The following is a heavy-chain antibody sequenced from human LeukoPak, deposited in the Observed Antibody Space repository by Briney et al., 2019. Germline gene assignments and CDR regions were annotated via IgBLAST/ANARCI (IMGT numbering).Heavy chain of an antibody. V-gene: IGHV4-30-4*07. CDR2: IYYDGNA. Sequence: PSEALSLTCAVSGASISSGGFSWSWIRQPPGKGLVYIGYIYYDGNADYNPSLKSRVAILIDTSKNQFSLKLSSVTAADTAVYYCAREAYGDQRSRIFDYWGQGTLVTVSS. J-gene: IGHJ4*02. CDR3: AREAYGDQRSRIFDY. CDR1: GASISSGGFS. D-gene: IGHD4-17*01.